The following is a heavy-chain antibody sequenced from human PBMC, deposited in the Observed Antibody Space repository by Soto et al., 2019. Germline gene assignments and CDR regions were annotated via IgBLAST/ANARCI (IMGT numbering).Heavy chain of an antibody. D-gene: IGHD3-10*01. J-gene: IGHJ4*02. CDR1: GGSFSGYY. Sequence: SETLSLTCAVYGGSFSGYYWSWIRQPPGKGLEWIGEINHSGSTNYNPSLKSRVTISVDTSKNQFSLKLSSVTAADTAVYYCARGDPGAYWGQGTLVTVSS. V-gene: IGHV4-34*01. CDR2: INHSGST. CDR3: ARGDPGAY.